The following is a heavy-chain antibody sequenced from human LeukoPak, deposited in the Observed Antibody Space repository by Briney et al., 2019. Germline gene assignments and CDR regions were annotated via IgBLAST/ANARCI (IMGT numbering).Heavy chain of an antibody. Sequence: GGSLRLSCAASGLTFKRYNMHWVRQAPGKGLEWVAFVEDDGSSDSYADSVKGRFTISRDNSKSTVYLQMNSLRPGDTAVYYCVKDGRKYMFDYWGQGILVTVSS. J-gene: IGHJ4*02. CDR2: VEDDGSSD. V-gene: IGHV3-30*02. D-gene: IGHD1-1*01. CDR3: VKDGRKYMFDY. CDR1: GLTFKRYN.